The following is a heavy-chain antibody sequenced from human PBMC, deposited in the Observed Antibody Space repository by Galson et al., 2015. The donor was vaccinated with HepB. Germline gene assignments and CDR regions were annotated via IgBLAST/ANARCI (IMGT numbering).Heavy chain of an antibody. J-gene: IGHJ3*02. D-gene: IGHD6-13*01. CDR2: IWYDGSNK. CDR1: GLTFSSYG. V-gene: IGHV3-33*01. Sequence: SLRLSCAASGLTFSSYGMHWVRQAPGKGLEWVAVIWYDGSNKYYADSVKGRFSIFRDNSKNTLYLQMNSLRAEDTAVYYCAREGNNIADEGIALDIWGQGTMVTVSS. CDR3: AREGNNIADEGIALDI.